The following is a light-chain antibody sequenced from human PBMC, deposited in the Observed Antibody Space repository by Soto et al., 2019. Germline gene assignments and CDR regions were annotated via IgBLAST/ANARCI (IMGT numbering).Light chain of an antibody. CDR3: QQYGNSHYT. J-gene: IGKJ2*01. CDR2: GAS. Sequence: EVVLTQSPGTLSLSPGEGATLSCRASQSVGSNYLAWFQQKLGRAPRLLIYGASSRATGIPDRFSGSGSGTDFTLTMTRLEPEDSEVYYCQQYGNSHYTFGKRTKVDI. V-gene: IGKV3-20*01. CDR1: QSVGSNY.